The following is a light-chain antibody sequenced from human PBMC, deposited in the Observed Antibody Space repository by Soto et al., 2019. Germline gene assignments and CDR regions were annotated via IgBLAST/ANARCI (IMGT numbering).Light chain of an antibody. CDR3: QQYDGSSIT. CDR1: QSIRYNY. V-gene: IGKV3-20*01. CDR2: DAS. J-gene: IGKJ5*01. Sequence: EIVFTESPGTLSLSPGEGSTLSCRASQSIRYNYLAWYQQRPGQAPRLLIYDASSRATGVPDRFSGSGSGTDFTLTISRLEPEDFAVYSCQQYDGSSITFGQGTRLEI.